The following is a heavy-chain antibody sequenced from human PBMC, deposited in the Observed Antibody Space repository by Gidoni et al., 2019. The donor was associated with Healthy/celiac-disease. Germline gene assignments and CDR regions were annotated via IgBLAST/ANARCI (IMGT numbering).Heavy chain of an antibody. V-gene: IGHV3-21*01. Sequence: EVQLVESGGGLVKPGGSLRLSCAASGFPFSSYSMNWVRQAPGKGLEWVSSISSSSSYIYYADSVKGRFTISRDNAKNSLYLQMNSLRAEDTAVYYCARVTSGLGNFDLWGRGTLVTVSS. CDR3: ARVTSGLGNFDL. CDR1: GFPFSSYS. J-gene: IGHJ2*01. D-gene: IGHD7-27*01. CDR2: ISSSSSYI.